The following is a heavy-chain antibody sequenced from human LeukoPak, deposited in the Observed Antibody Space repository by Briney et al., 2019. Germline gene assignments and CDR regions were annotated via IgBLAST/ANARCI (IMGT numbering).Heavy chain of an antibody. Sequence: SETLSLTCTVSGGSISSSSYYWGWIRQPPGKGLEWIGSIYYSGSTYYNPSLKSRVTISVDTSKNQFSLKLSSVTAVDTAVYYCAREGVGATESYFDYWGQGTLVTVSS. V-gene: IGHV4-39*02. D-gene: IGHD1-26*01. CDR3: AREGVGATESYFDY. CDR1: GGSISSSSYY. CDR2: IYYSGST. J-gene: IGHJ4*02.